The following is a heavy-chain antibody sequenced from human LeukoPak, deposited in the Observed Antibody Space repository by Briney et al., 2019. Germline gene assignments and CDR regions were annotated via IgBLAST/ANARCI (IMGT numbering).Heavy chain of an antibody. CDR3: ARDAGSGWYDFYS. CDR1: GGPIRLSF. J-gene: IGHJ4*02. CDR2: LSPSGRT. V-gene: IGHV4-4*07. Sequence: PSETLSLTCTVSGGPIRLSFWSWLPHPAGKGLGGVGRLSPSGRTETNPALKSRVSISLDAPKSQFSPRLTSVTAADPAAHFCARDAGSGWYDFYSWGQGPRVTVSS. D-gene: IGHD6-19*01.